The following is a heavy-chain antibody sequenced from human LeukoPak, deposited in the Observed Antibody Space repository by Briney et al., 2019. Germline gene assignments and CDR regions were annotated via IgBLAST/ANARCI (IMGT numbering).Heavy chain of an antibody. J-gene: IGHJ4*02. V-gene: IGHV3-30*03. CDR1: GFTVSSYG. CDR3: ARHGIAAAGTSLFFDY. CDR2: ISYDGSNK. Sequence: QPGRSLRLSCAASGFTVSSYGMHWVRQAPGKGLEWVAVISYDGSNKYYADSVKGRFSISRDNSKNTLYLQMNSLRAEDTAVYYCARHGIAAAGTSLFFDYWGQGTLVTVSS. D-gene: IGHD6-13*01.